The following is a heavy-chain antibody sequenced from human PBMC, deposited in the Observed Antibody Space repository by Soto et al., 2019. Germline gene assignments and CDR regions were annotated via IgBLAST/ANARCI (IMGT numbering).Heavy chain of an antibody. J-gene: IGHJ6*02. V-gene: IGHV5-51*01. Sequence: GESLKISCKGSGYSFSTYWIGWVRQMPGEGLEWMGIIYPGDSDTRYRPSLQGQVTISADKSISTAFLQWSSLKASDTAIYYCARSGRHGYYGMDVWGQGTTVTVSS. CDR1: GYSFSTYW. CDR2: IYPGDSDT. D-gene: IGHD1-26*01. CDR3: ARSGRHGYYGMDV.